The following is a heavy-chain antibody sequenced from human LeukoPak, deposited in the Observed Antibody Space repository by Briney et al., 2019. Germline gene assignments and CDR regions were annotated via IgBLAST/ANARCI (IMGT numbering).Heavy chain of an antibody. CDR3: ARANDNYYYYYMDV. J-gene: IGHJ6*03. V-gene: IGHV3-7*01. D-gene: IGHD3-9*01. CDR2: IKQDGSER. Sequence: GGSLRLSCAASGFTFSTYWLSWVRQAPGKGLEWVANIKQDGSERYSVESVKGRFTISRDNAKNSLYLQMNSLRAEDTAVYYCARANDNYYYYYMDVWGKGTTVTISS. CDR1: GFTFSTYW.